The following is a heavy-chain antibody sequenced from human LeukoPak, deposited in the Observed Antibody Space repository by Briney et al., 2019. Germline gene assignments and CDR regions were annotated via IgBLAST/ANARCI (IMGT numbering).Heavy chain of an antibody. CDR1: GGSISSYC. Sequence: NPSETLSLTCTVSGGSISSYCWSWIRQPPGKGLEWIGYIFYSGSTNYNPSLKSRVTISVDTSKNQFSLKLSSVTAVDTAVYYCVRSDDFWSGYYGYWGQGTLVTVSS. CDR2: IFYSGST. CDR3: VRSDDFWSGYYGY. J-gene: IGHJ4*02. V-gene: IGHV4-59*01. D-gene: IGHD3-3*01.